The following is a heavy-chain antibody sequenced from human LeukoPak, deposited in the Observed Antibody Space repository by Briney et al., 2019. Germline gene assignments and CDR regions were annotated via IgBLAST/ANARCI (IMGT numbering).Heavy chain of an antibody. J-gene: IGHJ4*02. CDR2: ISSSSSYI. CDR3: ARDTPLGSNLGPAPDY. Sequence: PGGSLRLSCAASGFTFSSYSMNWVRQAPGKGLEWVSSISSSSSYIYYADSVKGRFTISRDNAKNSLYLQMNSLRAEDTAVYYCARDTPLGSNLGPAPDYWGQGTLVTVSS. CDR1: GFTFSSYS. D-gene: IGHD1-26*01. V-gene: IGHV3-21*01.